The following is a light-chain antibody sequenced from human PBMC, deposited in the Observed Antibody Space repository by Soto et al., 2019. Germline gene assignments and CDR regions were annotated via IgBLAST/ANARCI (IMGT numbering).Light chain of an antibody. J-gene: IGKJ5*01. Sequence: ILLTQSPGTLSLSPGERATLSWRASQSVRGTSLAWYQQKPGQAPRLISYDASSRATGIPDRFSGSGSGTEFTLTISRLQPEDFEVYYCQQYNSWPITFGQGTRLEIK. CDR1: QSVRGTS. CDR2: DAS. CDR3: QQYNSWPIT. V-gene: IGKV3-20*01.